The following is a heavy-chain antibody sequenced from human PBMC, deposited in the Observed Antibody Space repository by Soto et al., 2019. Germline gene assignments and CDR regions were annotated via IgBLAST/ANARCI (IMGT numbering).Heavy chain of an antibody. CDR1: GGSINTATHS. J-gene: IGHJ4*02. CDR3: ARGGGVTTTGDDY. Sequence: QLQLQESGSGLVKPSQTLSLTCAVSGGSINTATHSWSWIRQPPGKGLEWIGYIYHSGSTYYNPSVQGRVTLSIDKSNTHFSLRLSSVTAADTAVYYCARGGGVTTTGDDYWGQGILVTVSS. D-gene: IGHD4-4*01. CDR2: IYHSGST. V-gene: IGHV4-30-2*01.